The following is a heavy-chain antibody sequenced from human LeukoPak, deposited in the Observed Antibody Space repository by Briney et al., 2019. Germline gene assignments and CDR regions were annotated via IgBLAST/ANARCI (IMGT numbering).Heavy chain of an antibody. CDR2: IDPNSGGT. J-gene: IGHJ4*02. Sequence: ASVKVSCKASGYTFTGYYMHWVRQAPGQGLEWMGWIDPNSGGTNYAQKFQGWVTMTRDTSISTAYMELSRLRSDDTAVYYCARAALTGGVWDYWGQGTLVTVSS. CDR1: GYTFTGYY. D-gene: IGHD3-16*01. V-gene: IGHV1-2*04. CDR3: ARAALTGGVWDY.